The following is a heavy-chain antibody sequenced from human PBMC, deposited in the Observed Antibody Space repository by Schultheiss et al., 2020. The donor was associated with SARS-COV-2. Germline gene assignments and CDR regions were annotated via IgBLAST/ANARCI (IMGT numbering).Heavy chain of an antibody. J-gene: IGHJ6*03. CDR3: TLQLRPIMDV. CDR1: GFTFSSYS. Sequence: GESLKISCAASGFTFSSYSMNWVRQAPGKGLEWVSYISSSSSTIYYADSVKGRFTISRDNAKNSLYLQMNSLRAEDTAVYYCTLQLRPIMDVWGKGTTVTVSS. D-gene: IGHD2-2*01. V-gene: IGHV3-48*04. CDR2: ISSSSSTI.